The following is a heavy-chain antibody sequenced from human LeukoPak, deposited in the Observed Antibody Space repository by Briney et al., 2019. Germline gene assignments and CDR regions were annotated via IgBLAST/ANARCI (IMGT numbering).Heavy chain of an antibody. D-gene: IGHD6-19*01. CDR2: INPNSGGT. CDR3: ARASGGYSSGWYINWFDP. CDR1: GYTFTGYY. V-gene: IGHV1-2*02. Sequence: ASVKVSCKASGYTFTGYYMHWVRQAPGQGLEWMGWINPNSGGTNYAQEFQGRVTMTRDTSISTAYMELSRLRSDDTAVYYCARASGGYSSGWYINWFDPWGQGTLVTVSS. J-gene: IGHJ5*02.